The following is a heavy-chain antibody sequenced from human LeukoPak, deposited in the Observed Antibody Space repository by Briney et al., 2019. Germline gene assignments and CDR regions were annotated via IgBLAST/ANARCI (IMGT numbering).Heavy chain of an antibody. V-gene: IGHV1-18*01. CDR3: ARDDSSSWSIYYYYYMDV. Sequence: ASVKVSCKASGCTFTSYGISWVRQAPGQGLEWMGWISAYNGNTNYAQKLQGRVTMTTDTSTSTAYMELRSLRSDDTAVYYCARDDSSSWSIYYYYYMDVWGKGTTVTVSS. D-gene: IGHD6-13*01. CDR2: ISAYNGNT. J-gene: IGHJ6*03. CDR1: GCTFTSYG.